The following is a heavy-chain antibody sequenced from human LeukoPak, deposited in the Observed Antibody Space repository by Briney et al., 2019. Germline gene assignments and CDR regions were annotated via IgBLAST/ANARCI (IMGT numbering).Heavy chain of an antibody. J-gene: IGHJ5*02. CDR3: AKDKGYSSGWYLLDP. D-gene: IGHD6-19*01. V-gene: IGHV3-23*01. CDR1: GFTFSTYA. CDR2: ISGSGDNT. Sequence: GGSLRLSCAASGFTFSTYAMNWVRQAPGKGLEWVSGISGSGDNTHHADSVKGRFSISRDNSKNTLYLQMNNLRAEDTAVYYCAKDKGYSSGWYLLDPWGQGTLVTVSS.